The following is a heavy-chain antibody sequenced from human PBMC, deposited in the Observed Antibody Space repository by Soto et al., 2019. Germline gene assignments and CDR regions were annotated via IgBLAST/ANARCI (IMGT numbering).Heavy chain of an antibody. J-gene: IGHJ4*02. CDR2: IIPILGIA. D-gene: IGHD3-22*01. V-gene: IGHV1-69*02. Sequence: SVKVSCKASGGTFSSYTISWVRQAPGQGLEWMGRIIPILGIANYAQKFQGRVTITADKSTSTAYMELSSLRSEDTAVYYCASVWDSSGYYPNGYYFDYWGQGTLVTVSS. CDR3: ASVWDSSGYYPNGYYFDY. CDR1: GGTFSSYT.